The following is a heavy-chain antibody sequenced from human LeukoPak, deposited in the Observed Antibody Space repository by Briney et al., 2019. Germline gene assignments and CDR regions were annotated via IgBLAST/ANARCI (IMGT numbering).Heavy chain of an antibody. Sequence: PGGSLRISCAASGFTFSRYWMHWVRQAPGKGLVWVPRINRDGSITNYADSVKGRFTISRDNAKNTLYLQMNSLRAEDTAVYFCAREGARAADDAFDIWGQGTVVTVSS. V-gene: IGHV3-74*01. D-gene: IGHD1-26*01. CDR2: INRDGSIT. CDR3: AREGARAADDAFDI. CDR1: GFTFSRYW. J-gene: IGHJ3*02.